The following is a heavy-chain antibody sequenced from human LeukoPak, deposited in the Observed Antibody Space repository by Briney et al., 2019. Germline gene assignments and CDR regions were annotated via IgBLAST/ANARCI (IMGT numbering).Heavy chain of an antibody. J-gene: IGHJ5*02. CDR1: GFTFSSYA. CDR3: AKCITVAGTSENNWFDP. CDR2: ISGSGGST. V-gene: IGHV3-23*01. D-gene: IGHD6-19*01. Sequence: GGSLRLSCAASGFTFSSYAMSWVRQAPEKGLEWVSAISGSGGSTYYADSVKGRFTISRDNSMNTLYLQMNSLRAEDTAVYYCAKCITVAGTSENNWFDPWGQGTLVTVSS.